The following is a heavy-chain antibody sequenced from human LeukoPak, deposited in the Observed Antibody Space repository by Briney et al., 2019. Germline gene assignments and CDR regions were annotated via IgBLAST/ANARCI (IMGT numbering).Heavy chain of an antibody. CDR2: INHSGST. V-gene: IGHV4-34*01. D-gene: IGHD5-18*01. Sequence: SETLSLTCAVYGGSFSGYYWSWIRQPPGKGLEWIGEINHSGSTNYNPSLKSRVTISVDRSKNQFSLKLSSVTAADTAVYYCARQYSYGSQYYFDYWGQGTLVTVSS. CDR3: ARQYSYGSQYYFDY. J-gene: IGHJ4*02. CDR1: GGSFSGYY.